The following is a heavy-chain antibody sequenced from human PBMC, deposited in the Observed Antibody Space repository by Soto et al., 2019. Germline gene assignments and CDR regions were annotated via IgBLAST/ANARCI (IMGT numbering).Heavy chain of an antibody. J-gene: IGHJ6*02. V-gene: IGHV3-30-3*01. CDR2: ISYDGRNK. Sequence: QVQLVESGGGVVQPGRSLRLSCAASGFTFSSYAMHWVRQAPGKGLEWVAVISYDGRNKYYADSVKGRFTISRDNSKNTRYRQMNSLSAEDTAVYYCARGPTNALGMDVCGQGTTVTVSS. CDR3: ARGPTNALGMDV. D-gene: IGHD2-8*01. CDR1: GFTFSSYA.